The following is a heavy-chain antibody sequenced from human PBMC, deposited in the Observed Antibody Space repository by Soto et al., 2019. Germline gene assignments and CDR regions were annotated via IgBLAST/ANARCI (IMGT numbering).Heavy chain of an antibody. J-gene: IGHJ4*02. D-gene: IGHD1-20*01. V-gene: IGHV4-59*03. CDR3: ARGTRALITSFFAY. CDR1: GDAISTYY. CDR2: VHESGST. Sequence: SETLSLTFSVSGDAISTYYWSWIRQTPGRGLAWIGCVHESGSTDYNPSLRGRVIISLHTSTSQFSLSLRSATAADTATYYCARGTRALITSFFAYWGQGIPVTVSS.